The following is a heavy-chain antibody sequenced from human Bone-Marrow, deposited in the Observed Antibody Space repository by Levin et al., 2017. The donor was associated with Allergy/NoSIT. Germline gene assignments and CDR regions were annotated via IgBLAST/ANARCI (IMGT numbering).Heavy chain of an antibody. CDR2: INSDGRTT. V-gene: IGHV3-74*01. D-gene: IGHD6-6*01. J-gene: IGHJ4*02. Sequence: LSLTCEASGFTLSTYWMHWVRQGPGKGLVWVSRINSDGRTTTYADSVKGRFTIPRDNAKNTLYLQMNGLRADDTAVYYCASGSLDSRYYFDYWGQGTLVTVSS. CDR3: ASGSLDSRYYFDY. CDR1: GFTLSTYW.